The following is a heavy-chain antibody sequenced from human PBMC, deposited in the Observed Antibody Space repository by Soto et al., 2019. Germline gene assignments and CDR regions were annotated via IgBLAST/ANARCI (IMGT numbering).Heavy chain of an antibody. V-gene: IGHV3-21*01. CDR2: ISGSGNYT. Sequence: EVQLVESGGGLVKPGGSLRLSCAASGFSFSSYSMNWVRQAPGKGLEWVSSISGSGNYTHYADFLRGRFTISRDNAKTSLYLQMNSLRAEDTAVYYCAREGINNYNEYYFDSWGQGTVVTVSS. CDR3: AREGINNYNEYYFDS. CDR1: GFSFSSYS. D-gene: IGHD4-4*01. J-gene: IGHJ4*02.